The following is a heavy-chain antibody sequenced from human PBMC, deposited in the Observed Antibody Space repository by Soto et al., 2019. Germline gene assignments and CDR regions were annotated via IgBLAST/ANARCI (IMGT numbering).Heavy chain of an antibody. D-gene: IGHD2-2*01. J-gene: IGHJ6*02. V-gene: IGHV4-4*02. CDR1: GGSISSSNW. Sequence: QVQLQESGPGLVKPSGTLSLTCAVSGGSISSSNWWSWVRQPQGKGLEWIGKTNHRGSTNYTPSLKSRVTKSVDKSKNQFSLKLSSVTAADTAVYYCARDRIVVVPAAMKPYYYYGMDGWGQGTTVTVSS. CDR3: ARDRIVVVPAAMKPYYYYGMDG. CDR2: TNHRGST.